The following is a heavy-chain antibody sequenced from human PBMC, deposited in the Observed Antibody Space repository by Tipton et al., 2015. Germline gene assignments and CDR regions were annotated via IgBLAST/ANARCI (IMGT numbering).Heavy chain of an antibody. J-gene: IGHJ4*02. CDR2: MYYRGTT. V-gene: IGHV4-59*12. CDR3: AREVWDTDRSGYDY. CDR1: GDSIKTYY. D-gene: IGHD3-3*01. Sequence: LRLSCTVSGDSIKTYYWSWIRQPPGKGLEWIGYMYYRGTTNYNPSLKSRVTISVDTSKNQFSLKLSSVTAADTAVYYCAREVWDTDRSGYDYWGQGTLVTVSS.